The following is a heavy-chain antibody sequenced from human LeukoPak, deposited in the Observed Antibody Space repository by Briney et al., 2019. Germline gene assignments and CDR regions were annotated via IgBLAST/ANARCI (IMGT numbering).Heavy chain of an antibody. J-gene: IGHJ5*02. CDR2: IGDTT. Sequence: GGSLRLSCAASGFTFSIYAMSWVRQAPGKGLEWVSAIGDTTYYADSVKGRFTISRDNAKNSLYLQMNSLRAEDTAVYYCARDQERYCSGGSCYQGNWFDPWGQGTLVTVSS. V-gene: IGHV3-23*01. D-gene: IGHD2-15*01. CDR3: ARDQERYCSGGSCYQGNWFDP. CDR1: GFTFSIYA.